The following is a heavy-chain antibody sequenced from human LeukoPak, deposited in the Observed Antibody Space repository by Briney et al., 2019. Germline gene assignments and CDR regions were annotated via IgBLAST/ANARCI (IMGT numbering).Heavy chain of an antibody. D-gene: IGHD3-9*01. V-gene: IGHV4-30-4*08. CDR3: ARSELRYFDWTPFDP. CDR2: IYYSGST. Sequence: SETLSLTCTVSGGSVSSGSYYWSWIRQPPGKGLGWIGYIYYSGSTYYNPSLKSRVTISVDTSKNQFSLKLSSVTAADTAVYYCARSELRYFDWTPFDPWGQGTLVTVSS. J-gene: IGHJ5*02. CDR1: GGSVSSGSYY.